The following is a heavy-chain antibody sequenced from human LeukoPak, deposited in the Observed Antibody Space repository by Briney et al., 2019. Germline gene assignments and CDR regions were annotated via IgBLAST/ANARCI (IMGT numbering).Heavy chain of an antibody. CDR1: GFTFSSYA. CDR2: ISSNGGST. Sequence: GGSLRLSCAASGFTFSSYAMHWVRQAPGKGLEYVSAISSNGGSTYYANSVKGRFTISRDNSKNTLYLQMGSLRAEDMAVYYCAREKVGSSLDYWGQGTLVTVSS. CDR3: AREKVGSSLDY. D-gene: IGHD1-26*01. V-gene: IGHV3-64*01. J-gene: IGHJ4*02.